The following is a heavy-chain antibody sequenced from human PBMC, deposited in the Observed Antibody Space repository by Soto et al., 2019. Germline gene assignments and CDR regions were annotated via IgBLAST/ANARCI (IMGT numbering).Heavy chain of an antibody. Sequence: QVQLVQSGAEVKKPRSSVKVSCKASGGTFSSYTISWVRQAPGQGLEWMGRIIPILGIANYAQKFQGRVTITADKSTSTAYMELSSLRSEDTAVYYCVRRGYSYAQFDYWGQGTLVTVSS. D-gene: IGHD5-18*01. J-gene: IGHJ4*02. V-gene: IGHV1-69*02. CDR2: IIPILGIA. CDR1: GGTFSSYT. CDR3: VRRGYSYAQFDY.